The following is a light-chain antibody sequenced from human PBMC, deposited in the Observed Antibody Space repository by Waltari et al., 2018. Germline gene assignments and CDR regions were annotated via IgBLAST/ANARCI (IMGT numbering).Light chain of an antibody. CDR1: QSISGY. V-gene: IGKV1-39*01. J-gene: IGKJ4*01. Sequence: CRASQSISGYLNWYQQKPGKAPKVLIYATSSLQSGVPSRFSGSGSRTDFTLTISSLQPEDFATYYCQQSYRTPPLTFGGGTKVEIK. CDR3: QQSYRTPPLT. CDR2: ATS.